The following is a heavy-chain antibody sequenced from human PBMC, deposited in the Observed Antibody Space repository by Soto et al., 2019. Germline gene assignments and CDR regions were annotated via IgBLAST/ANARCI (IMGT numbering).Heavy chain of an antibody. D-gene: IGHD3-10*01. V-gene: IGHV1-3*01. CDR2: INAGNGNT. CDR3: ARGPLLWGDV. CDR1: GYTFTNYA. Sequence: QVQLVQSGAEVKKPGASVKVSCKASGYTFTNYAMHWVRQAPGQRLEWMGWINAGNGNTQYSQKFQGRVTITRDTSASTSYMELSSLRYEDTAVYYCARGPLLWGDVWGQGTTVTVSS. J-gene: IGHJ6*02.